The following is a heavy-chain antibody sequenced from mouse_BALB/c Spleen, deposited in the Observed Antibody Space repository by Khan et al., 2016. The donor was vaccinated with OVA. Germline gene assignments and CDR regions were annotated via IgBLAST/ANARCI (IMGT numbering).Heavy chain of an antibody. CDR2: ISYSGRT. Sequence: EVQLQESGPGLVKPSQSLSLTCTVTGYSITSDYAWNWIRQFPGNKLEWMGYISYSGRTRYNPSLKSRISITRDTSKHQFFLQLNSVTTEDTATYYCARSVTSTTLVATDFDYWGQGTTLTVAS. CDR1: GYSITSDYA. V-gene: IGHV3-2*02. CDR3: ARSVTSTTLVATDFDY. J-gene: IGHJ2*01. D-gene: IGHD1-1*01.